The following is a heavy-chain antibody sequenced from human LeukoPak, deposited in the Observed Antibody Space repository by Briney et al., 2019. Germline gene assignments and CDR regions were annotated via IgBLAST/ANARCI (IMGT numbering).Heavy chain of an antibody. V-gene: IGHV3-15*01. CDR3: TRDISAVAHDY. Sequence: PGGSLRLSCTVSGIFFTDAWMSWVRQSPGKGLEWVGRIKSNSDGGTTDYGAPVKGRFIISRDDARNTLYLEMNSLQSEDTVMYYCTRDISAVAHDYWGQGTLVAVSS. D-gene: IGHD6-13*01. CDR2: IKSNSDGGTT. J-gene: IGHJ4*02. CDR1: GIFFTDAW.